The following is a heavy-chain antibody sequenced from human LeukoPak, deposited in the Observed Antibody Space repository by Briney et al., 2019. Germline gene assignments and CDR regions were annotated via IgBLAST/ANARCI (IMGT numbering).Heavy chain of an antibody. CDR2: INHSGST. CDR3: ASSSIGVGWFDP. Sequence: SETLSLTCAVYGGSFSGYYWSWIRQPPGKGLEWIGEINHSGSTNYNPSLKSRVTISVDTSKNQFSLKLSSVTAADTAVYYCASSSIGVGWFDPWGQGTLVTVSS. D-gene: IGHD3-10*01. CDR1: GGSFSGYY. V-gene: IGHV4-34*01. J-gene: IGHJ5*02.